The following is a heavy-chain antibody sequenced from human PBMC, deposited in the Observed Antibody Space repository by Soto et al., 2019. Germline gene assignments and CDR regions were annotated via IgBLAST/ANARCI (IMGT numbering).Heavy chain of an antibody. CDR1: GASLDDYY. CDR3: AKSGWTEYFDS. CDR2: IYHSGST. V-gene: IGHV4-59*01. J-gene: IGHJ4*02. Sequence: SETLSLTCSVSGASLDDYYWSWARQSPGRGLEWIAYIYHSGSTNYNPSFLSRVTISRDTSKNQFSLRLDSVTAADTAVYYCAKSGWTEYFDSWGQGTLVTVSS. D-gene: IGHD6-25*01.